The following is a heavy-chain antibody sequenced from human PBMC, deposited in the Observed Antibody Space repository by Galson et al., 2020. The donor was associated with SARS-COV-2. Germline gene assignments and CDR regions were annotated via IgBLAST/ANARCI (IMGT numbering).Heavy chain of an antibody. CDR1: GSTFDDYA. Sequence: GGSLRLSCAASGSTFDDYAMHWVRQVPGTGLEWVSGISGNSRNIDYADSVKGRFTISRDNAKNSLYLHMNNVTTKDTALYYCARDRKNGSASYAFDIWGQGTMVTVSS. D-gene: IGHD3-10*01. CDR3: ARDRKNGSASYAFDI. J-gene: IGHJ3*02. V-gene: IGHV3-9*01. CDR2: ISGNSRNI.